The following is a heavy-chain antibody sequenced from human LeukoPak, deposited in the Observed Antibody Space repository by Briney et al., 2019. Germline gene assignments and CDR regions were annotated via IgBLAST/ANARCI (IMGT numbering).Heavy chain of an antibody. CDR1: GGSISSSSYY. V-gene: IGHV4-39*01. J-gene: IGHJ5*02. CDR2: IYYSGST. D-gene: IGHD3-16*01. Sequence: SETLSLTCTVSGGSISSSSYYWGWIRQPPGKGLEWIGSIYYSGSTYYNPSLKSRVTISVDTSKNQFSLKLSSVTAADTAVYYCARHYYVSNWFDPWGQGTLVTVSS. CDR3: ARHYYVSNWFDP.